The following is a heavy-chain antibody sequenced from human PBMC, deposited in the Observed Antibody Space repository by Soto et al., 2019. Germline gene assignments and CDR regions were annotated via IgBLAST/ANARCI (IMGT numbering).Heavy chain of an antibody. J-gene: IGHJ6*03. CDR1: GGSISSGYY. V-gene: IGHV4-31*03. CDR3: ASTDYVAYYMDV. CDR2: IYYSGNT. D-gene: IGHD3-10*02. Sequence: SETLSLTCSVSGGSISSGYYWTWIRQHPGKGLEWIGYIYYSGNTYYNPSLKSRVTISVDTSKNQFSLKLSSVTAADTAVYYCASTDYVAYYMDVWGQGTTVTVSS.